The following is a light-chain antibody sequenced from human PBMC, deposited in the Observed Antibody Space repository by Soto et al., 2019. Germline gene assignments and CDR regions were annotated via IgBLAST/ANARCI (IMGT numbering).Light chain of an antibody. J-gene: IGKJ4*01. V-gene: IGKV3-11*01. Sequence: EIVLTKSPATLYLSPGERATLSCRASQSVSSYLAWYQQKPGQAPRLLIYDASNRATGIPARFSGRGSVTSFILTLSSLEPEDFAVDYCQQRSNGPAVTFCGANKLESK. CDR1: QSVSSY. CDR2: DAS. CDR3: QQRSNGPAVT.